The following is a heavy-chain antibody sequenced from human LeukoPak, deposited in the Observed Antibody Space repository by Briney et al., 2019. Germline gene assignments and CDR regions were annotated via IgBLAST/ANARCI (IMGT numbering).Heavy chain of an antibody. J-gene: IGHJ5*02. Sequence: SETLSLTCTVSGVSISSSSYYWGWIRQPPGKGLEWIGRIYYSGSTYYNPSLKSRVTISVDTSKNQFSLKLSSVTAADTAVYYCARGAGNYDFWSGYYQFNWFDPWGQGTLVTVSS. CDR1: GVSISSSSYY. CDR2: IYYSGST. D-gene: IGHD3-3*01. V-gene: IGHV4-39*07. CDR3: ARGAGNYDFWSGYYQFNWFDP.